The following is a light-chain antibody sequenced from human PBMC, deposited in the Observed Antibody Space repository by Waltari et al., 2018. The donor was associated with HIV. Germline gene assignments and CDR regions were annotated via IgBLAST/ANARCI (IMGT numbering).Light chain of an antibody. Sequence: QSVLTQPPSVSGAPGQRVTIPCTASSPTIGAGFHVNRYQQLPGIAPKLLIDATINLHSGVPDRFSGSKSGTSASLAITGLQAEDEADYYCQSYDSSLSSYVFASGTRVTVL. J-gene: IGLJ1*01. V-gene: IGLV1-40*01. CDR3: QSYDSSLSSYV. CDR1: SPTIGAGFH. CDR2: ATI.